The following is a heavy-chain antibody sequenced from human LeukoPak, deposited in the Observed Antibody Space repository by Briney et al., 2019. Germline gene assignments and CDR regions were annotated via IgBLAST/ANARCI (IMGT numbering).Heavy chain of an antibody. CDR1: GFTFSSYA. CDR2: ISGSGGST. Sequence: PGGSLRLSCAASGFTFSSYAMSWVRQAPGKGLEWVSAISGSGGSTYYADSVKGRFTISRDNSKNTLYTLYLQMDSLRAEDTAVYYCAKGAGMHTSSGAYFQHWGQGTLVTVSS. J-gene: IGHJ1*01. V-gene: IGHV3-23*01. CDR3: AKGAGMHTSSGAYFQH. D-gene: IGHD6-13*01.